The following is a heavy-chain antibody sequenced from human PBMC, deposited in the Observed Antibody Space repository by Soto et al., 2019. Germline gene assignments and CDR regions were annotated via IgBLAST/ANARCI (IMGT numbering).Heavy chain of an antibody. D-gene: IGHD2-2*01. CDR2: ISGSGGST. CDR1: GFTFSSYA. V-gene: IGHV3-23*01. CDR3: AKDSIDCSSTSCYYPGNYYYGMDV. J-gene: IGHJ6*02. Sequence: GGSLRLSCAASGFTFSSYAMSWVRQAPGKGLEWVSAISGSGGSTYYADSVKGRFTISRDNSKNTLYLQMNSLRAEDTAVYYCAKDSIDCSSTSCYYPGNYYYGMDVWGQGTTVTVSS.